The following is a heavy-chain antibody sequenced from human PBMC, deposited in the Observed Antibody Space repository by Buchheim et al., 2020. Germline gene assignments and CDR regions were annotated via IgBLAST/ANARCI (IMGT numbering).Heavy chain of an antibody. CDR2: INPNSGGT. J-gene: IGHJ6*02. V-gene: IGHV1-2*04. D-gene: IGHD6-19*01. Sequence: QVQLVQSGAEVKKPGASVKFSCKASGYTFTGYYMHWVRQAPGQGLEWMGWINPNSGGTNYAQKFQGWVIMSRDTSISAAYMELSRLRSDDTAVYYCAREEIAVAGTSYYGMDVWGQGT. CDR3: AREEIAVAGTSYYGMDV. CDR1: GYTFTGYY.